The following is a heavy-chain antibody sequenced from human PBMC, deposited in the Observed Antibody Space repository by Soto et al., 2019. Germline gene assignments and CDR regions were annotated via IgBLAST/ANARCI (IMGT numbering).Heavy chain of an antibody. Sequence: PSETLSLTCTVSGGSISSYYWSWIRQPPGKGLEWIGYIYYSGSTKYNPSLKSRVTISVDTSKNQFSLNLRAVTAADTAVYYCASAGDFWSGYPPGYYYYYAMDVWGQGTTVTVSS. V-gene: IGHV4-59*01. J-gene: IGHJ6*02. CDR2: IYYSGST. CDR1: GGSISSYY. D-gene: IGHD3-3*01. CDR3: ASAGDFWSGYPPGYYYYYAMDV.